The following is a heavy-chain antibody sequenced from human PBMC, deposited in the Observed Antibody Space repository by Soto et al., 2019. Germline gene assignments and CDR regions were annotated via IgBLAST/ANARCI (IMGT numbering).Heavy chain of an antibody. J-gene: IGHJ4*02. CDR3: ARGGDYDRFDY. D-gene: IGHD4-17*01. Sequence: GASVKVSCKASGYTFASYFIHWVRQAPGQGLEWMGLINPVGPSTSYSQRFQGRVTMTRDTSTSTVYMDLNSLRPEDTAAYYCARGGDYDRFDYWGPGTVVTVSS. CDR1: GYTFASYF. CDR2: INPVGPST. V-gene: IGHV1-46*03.